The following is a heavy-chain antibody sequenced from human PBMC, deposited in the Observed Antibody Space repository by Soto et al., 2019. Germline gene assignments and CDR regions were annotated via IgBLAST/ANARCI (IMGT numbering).Heavy chain of an antibody. CDR2: IGGRGVST. V-gene: IGHV3-23*01. Sequence: GGSLRLSCAASAFTFSNYAVRWVRQAPGKGLEWVSAIGGRGVSTMYADSVKGRFTISRDNSKNILYLQMNSLRVEDTAVYYCAKRGDDFRSGYYYYFDYWGLGALVTVSS. CDR3: AKRGDDFRSGYYYYFDY. J-gene: IGHJ4*02. CDR1: AFTFSNYA. D-gene: IGHD3-3*01.